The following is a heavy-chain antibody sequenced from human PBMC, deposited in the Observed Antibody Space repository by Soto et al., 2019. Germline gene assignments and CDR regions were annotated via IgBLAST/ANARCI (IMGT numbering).Heavy chain of an antibody. J-gene: IGHJ3*02. Sequence: EVQLVESGGGLVKPGGSLRLSCVDSTFTFSSYSMNWVRQAPGKGLEWVSSISSTSSPIFYTDSVKGRFTIFRDNAKDLLYLQMNSLRVDDTAVHYCVRGGRGYTRDDVFDIWGQGTMVTVSS. D-gene: IGHD2-2*02. CDR3: VRGGRGYTRDDVFDI. CDR2: ISSTSSPI. V-gene: IGHV3-21*06. CDR1: TFTFSSYS.